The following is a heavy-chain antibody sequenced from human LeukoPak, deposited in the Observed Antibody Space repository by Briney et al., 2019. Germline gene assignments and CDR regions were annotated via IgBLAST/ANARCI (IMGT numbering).Heavy chain of an antibody. CDR2: INPSGSGT. CDR1: GYTFTSYY. CDR3: RVGRNFDY. J-gene: IGHJ4*02. Sequence: ASVKVSCKASGYTFTSYYMHWVRQAPGQGLEWMGIINPSGSGTTYAQKFQGRVTMTRDTSTSTVYMELSSLRSEDTAVYYCRVGRNFDYWSQGTLVTVSS. V-gene: IGHV1-46*01.